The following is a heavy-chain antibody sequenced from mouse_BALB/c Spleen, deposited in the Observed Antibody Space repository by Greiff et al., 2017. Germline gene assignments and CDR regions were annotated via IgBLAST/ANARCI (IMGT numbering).Heavy chain of an antibody. CDR1: GYTFSSYW. CDR2: ILPGSGST. J-gene: IGHJ4*01. Sequence: QVQLQQSGAELMKPGASVKISCKATGYTFSSYWIEWVKQRPGHGLEWIGEILPGSGSTNYNEKFKGKATFTADTSSNTAYMQLSSLTSEDSAVYYCARTRTGMITTDAMDYWGQGTSVTVSS. D-gene: IGHD2-4*01. CDR3: ARTRTGMITTDAMDY. V-gene: IGHV1-9*01.